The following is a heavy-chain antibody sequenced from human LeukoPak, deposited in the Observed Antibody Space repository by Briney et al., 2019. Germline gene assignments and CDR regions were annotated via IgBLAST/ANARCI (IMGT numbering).Heavy chain of an antibody. CDR2: IYYSGST. CDR3: ARHDEGRGGSGSYLGDAFDI. V-gene: IGHV4-39*01. Sequence: SETLSLTCTVSGGSISSSSYYWGWIRQPPGKGLEWIGSIYYSGSTYYNPSLKSRVTISVDTSKNQFSLKLSCVTAADTAVYYCARHDEGRGGSGSYLGDAFDIWGQGTMVTVSS. D-gene: IGHD3-10*01. J-gene: IGHJ3*02. CDR1: GGSISSSSYY.